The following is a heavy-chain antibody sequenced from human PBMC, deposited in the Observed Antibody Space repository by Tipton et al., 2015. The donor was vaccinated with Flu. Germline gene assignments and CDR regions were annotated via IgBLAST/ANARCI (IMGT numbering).Heavy chain of an antibody. J-gene: IGHJ4*02. CDR2: IYHSGST. CDR3: AGSGDTTGTRAVDY. Sequence: TLSLTCAVSGGSISSSNWWSWVRQPPGKGLEWIGEIYHSGSTNYNPSLKGRVTISVDKSKNQFSLKLSSVTAADTAVYYCAGSGDTTGTRAVDYWGQGTLVTVSS. CDR1: GGSISSSNW. D-gene: IGHD1-1*01. V-gene: IGHV4-4*02.